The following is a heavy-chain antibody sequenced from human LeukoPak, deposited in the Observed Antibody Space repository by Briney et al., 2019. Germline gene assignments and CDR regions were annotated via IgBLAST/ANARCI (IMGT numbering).Heavy chain of an antibody. CDR3: AKSQRGLTKSIVGATRDPFDY. J-gene: IGHJ4*02. V-gene: IGHV3-7*01. CDR1: GFTFSTYW. CDR2: IKEHGGEK. D-gene: IGHD1-26*01. Sequence: GGSLRLSCAASGFTFSTYWMSWVRQAPGKGLECVANIKEHGGEKYYVDSVKGRFTISRDNAKNSLYLQMNSLRAEDTAVYYCAKSQRGLTKSIVGATRDPFDYWGQGTLVTVSS.